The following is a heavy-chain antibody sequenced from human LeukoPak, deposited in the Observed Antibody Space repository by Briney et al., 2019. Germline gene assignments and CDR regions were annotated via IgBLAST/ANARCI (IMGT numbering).Heavy chain of an antibody. Sequence: SETLSLTCAVSGYSIRSDSYWGWIRQPPGKGLEWIGTIFHSGSMYYNPSLKSGVNILVDTSKNQFSLKLSSVTAADTAIYYCARHSQWGVIPWTFDIWGHGTMVSVLS. CDR3: ARHSQWGVIPWTFDI. D-gene: IGHD3-16*02. V-gene: IGHV4-38-2*01. J-gene: IGHJ3*02. CDR2: IFHSGSM. CDR1: GYSIRSDSY.